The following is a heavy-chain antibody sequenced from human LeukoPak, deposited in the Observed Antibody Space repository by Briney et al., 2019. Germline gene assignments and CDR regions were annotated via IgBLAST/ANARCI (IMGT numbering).Heavy chain of an antibody. CDR2: ISYIGST. D-gene: IGHD1-14*01. Sequence: SFSRFWMTWIRQPPGKGLEWIASISYIGSTFYNPSLNGRVTISVDTSKYQFSLKLSSVSAADTAVYYCARGNRPVFDYWGQGTLVTVSS. CDR3: ARGNRPVFDY. V-gene: IGHV4-39*01. CDR1: SFSRFW. J-gene: IGHJ4*02.